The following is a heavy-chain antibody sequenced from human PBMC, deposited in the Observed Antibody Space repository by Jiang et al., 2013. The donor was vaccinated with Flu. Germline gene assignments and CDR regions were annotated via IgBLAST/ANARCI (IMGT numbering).Heavy chain of an antibody. D-gene: IGHD3-10*01. CDR3: ARRGELPLRNYYYYYMDV. V-gene: IGHV4-59*11. CDR1: GGSISSHY. Sequence: SGSGLVKPSETLSLTCTVSGGSISSHYWSWIRQPPGKGLEWIGYIYYSGSTNYNPSLKSRVTISVDTSKNQFSLKLSSVTAADTAVYYCARRGELPLRNYYYYYMDVWGKGTTVTVSS. J-gene: IGHJ6*03. CDR2: IYYSGST.